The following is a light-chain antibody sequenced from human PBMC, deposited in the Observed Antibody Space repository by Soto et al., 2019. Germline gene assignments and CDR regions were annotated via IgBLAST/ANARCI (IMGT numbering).Light chain of an antibody. Sequence: EIVLTQSPATLSLSPGERAALSCRASPSVGRYLAWYQQKPGQAPRLLIYDASNRATGIPARFRGSGSGTDFTLTISSLEPEDFAIYYCQQRNIWPWTFGQGTKVEIK. V-gene: IGKV3-11*01. CDR3: QQRNIWPWT. CDR2: DAS. CDR1: PSVGRY. J-gene: IGKJ1*01.